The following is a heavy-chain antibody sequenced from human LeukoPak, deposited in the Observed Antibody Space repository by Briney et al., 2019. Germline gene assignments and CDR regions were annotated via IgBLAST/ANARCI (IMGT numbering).Heavy chain of an antibody. CDR3: AMMVPADYYDSSGFDP. CDR1: GGSISSYY. CDR2: IYYSGST. D-gene: IGHD3-22*01. J-gene: IGHJ5*02. V-gene: IGHV4-59*08. Sequence: SETLSLTCTVSGGSISSYYWSWSRQPPGQGLEWMGYIYYSGSTNYNPSPQSRVTISVDTSKNQFSLKLSSVTAADTAVYYCAMMVPADYYDSSGFDPWGQGTLVTVSS.